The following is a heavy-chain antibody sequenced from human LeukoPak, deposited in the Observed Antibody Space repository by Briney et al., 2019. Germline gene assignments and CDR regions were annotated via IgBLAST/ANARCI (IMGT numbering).Heavy chain of an antibody. V-gene: IGHV3-30*04. CDR2: ISYDGSNK. Sequence: GGSLRLSCAASGFTFSSYAMHWVRQAPGKGLEWVAVISYDGSNKYYADSVKGRFTISRDNSKNTLYLQMNSLRAEDTAVYYCVPGELSSSETTWGQGTLVIVSS. J-gene: IGHJ5*02. CDR1: GFTFSSYA. CDR3: VPGELSSSETT. D-gene: IGHD3-16*02.